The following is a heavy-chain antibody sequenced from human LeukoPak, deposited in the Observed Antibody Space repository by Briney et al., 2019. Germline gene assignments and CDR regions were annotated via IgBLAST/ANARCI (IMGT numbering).Heavy chain of an antibody. Sequence: SVKVSCKASGGTFSSYAISWVRQAPGQGLEWMGGIIPIFGTANCAQKFQGRVTITADESTSTAYMELSSLRSEDTAVYYCASTVLSYNWNSPFDYWGQGTLVTVSS. CDR1: GGTFSSYA. J-gene: IGHJ4*02. CDR3: ASTVLSYNWNSPFDY. CDR2: IIPIFGTA. V-gene: IGHV1-69*13. D-gene: IGHD1/OR15-1a*01.